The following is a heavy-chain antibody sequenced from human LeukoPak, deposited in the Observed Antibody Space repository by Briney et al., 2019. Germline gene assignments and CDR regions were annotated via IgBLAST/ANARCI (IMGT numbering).Heavy chain of an antibody. D-gene: IGHD5-18*01. CDR2: IRSKTYSGTT. CDR1: GFTFGDHA. V-gene: IGHV3-49*04. J-gene: IGHJ6*02. CDR3: TRGAIQLWLYDGMDV. Sequence: GRSLRLSSTAFGFTFGDHAMSWVRQAPGKGLEWVGFIRSKTYSGTTEYAASVKGRFTISRDDSISIAYLQMNSLKTEDTAAYFCTRGAIQLWLYDGMDVWGQGTTVTVSS.